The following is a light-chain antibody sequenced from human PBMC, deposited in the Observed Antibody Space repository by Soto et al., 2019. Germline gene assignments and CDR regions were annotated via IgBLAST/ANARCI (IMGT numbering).Light chain of an antibody. V-gene: IGLV2-23*02. CDR1: SSDVGSYNL. CDR2: EVS. CDR3: CSYAGSSTLAV. Sequence: QSVLTQPASVSGSPGQSMTISCTGTSSDVGSYNLVSWYQQHPTKAPKLMIYEVSKRPSGVSNRFSGSKSDNTASLTISGLQAEDEADYYCCSYAGSSTLAVFGGGTQLTVL. J-gene: IGLJ7*01.